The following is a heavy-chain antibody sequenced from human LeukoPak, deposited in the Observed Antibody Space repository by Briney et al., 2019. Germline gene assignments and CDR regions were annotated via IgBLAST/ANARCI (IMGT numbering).Heavy chain of an antibody. CDR2: IYYSGST. CDR3: ARLGCVEMAPLDALDI. V-gene: IGHV4-39*01. CDR1: GGSISSSNW. D-gene: IGHD5-24*01. J-gene: IGHJ3*02. Sequence: SETLSLTCAVSGGSISSSNWWSWVRQPPGKGLEWIGSIYYSGSTYYNPSLKSRVTISVDTSKNQFSLKLSSVTAADTAVYYCARLGCVEMAPLDALDIWGQGTMVTVSS.